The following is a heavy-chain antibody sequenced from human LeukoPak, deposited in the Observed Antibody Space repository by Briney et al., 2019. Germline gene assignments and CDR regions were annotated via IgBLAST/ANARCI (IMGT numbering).Heavy chain of an antibody. J-gene: IGHJ4*02. CDR1: GFNFSGAA. CDR3: FVAEVGY. D-gene: IGHD6-19*01. V-gene: IGHV3-73*01. CDR2: IRSKANSYVT. Sequence: PGESLKLSCAASGFNFSGAAMHWARQASGKGLEWVGRIRSKANSYVTTFAASVKGRFTISRDDAKNTVDLHMNGLKAEDTAVYYCFVAEVGYWGQGTLVTVSS.